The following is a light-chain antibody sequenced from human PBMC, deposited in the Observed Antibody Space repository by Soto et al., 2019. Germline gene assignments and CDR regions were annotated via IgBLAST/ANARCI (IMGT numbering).Light chain of an antibody. CDR1: QSVSISY. J-gene: IGKJ1*01. Sequence: EIVLTQSPGTLSLSPGEGATLSCRASQSVSISYLAWYQQKPGQAPRLLIYGASSRASGIPDRFSGSGSGTDFTLTISRLEPEDFAVYYCQQYGSSRWTFGQGTKVDIK. V-gene: IGKV3-20*01. CDR2: GAS. CDR3: QQYGSSRWT.